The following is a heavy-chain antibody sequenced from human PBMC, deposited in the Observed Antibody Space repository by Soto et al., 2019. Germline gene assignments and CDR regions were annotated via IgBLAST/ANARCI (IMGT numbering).Heavy chain of an antibody. J-gene: IGHJ3*02. Sequence: GGSLRLSCAASGFTFSSYSMNWVRQAPGKGLEWVSSISSSSSYIYYADSVKGRFTISRDNAKNSLYLQMNSLRAEDTAVYYCARYCTNGVCYLALDAFDIWGQGTMVTVSS. V-gene: IGHV3-21*01. D-gene: IGHD2-8*01. CDR1: GFTFSSYS. CDR3: ARYCTNGVCYLALDAFDI. CDR2: ISSSSSYI.